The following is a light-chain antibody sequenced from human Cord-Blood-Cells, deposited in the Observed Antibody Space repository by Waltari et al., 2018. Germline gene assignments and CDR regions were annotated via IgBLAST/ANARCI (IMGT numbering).Light chain of an antibody. V-gene: IGLV2-14*01. CDR2: DVS. J-gene: IGLJ1*01. CDR1: SSDVGGYNY. Sequence: QSALTQPASVSGSPGQSITISCTGTSSDVGGYNYVSWYQQHPGKATKLIIYDVSKRPAGVANRFSGSKSGNTASLTISGLQAEDEADYYCSSYTSSSTYVFGTGTKVTVL. CDR3: SSYTSSSTYV.